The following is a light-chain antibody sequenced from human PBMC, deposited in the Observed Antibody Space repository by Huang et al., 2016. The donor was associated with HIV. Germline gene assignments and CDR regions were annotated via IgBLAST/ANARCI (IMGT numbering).Light chain of an antibody. CDR3: QQYYSLPLT. CDR1: RRILYSSNSKNY. CDR2: WAS. J-gene: IGKJ4*01. V-gene: IGKV4-1*01. Sequence: DIVMPQSPDSLAVSLGERATINCKSNRRILYSSNSKNYLSWYKQRPGQPPNLLIYWASSRESGVPDRVSGSGAGTDFTLTITSLQAEDVAIYYCQQYYSLPLTFGGGTKVEIK.